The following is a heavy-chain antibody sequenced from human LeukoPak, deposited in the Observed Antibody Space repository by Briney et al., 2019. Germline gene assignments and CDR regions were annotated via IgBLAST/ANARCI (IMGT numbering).Heavy chain of an antibody. CDR1: GFTFSSYG. Sequence: PGRSLRLSCAASGFTFSSYGMHWVRQAPGKGLEWVAVISNDGSNKYYADSVKGRFTISRDNSKNTLYLQMNSLRAEDTAVCYCAKRIGTTGTGDYWGQGTLVTVSS. J-gene: IGHJ4*02. V-gene: IGHV3-30*18. CDR2: ISNDGSNK. D-gene: IGHD1-1*01. CDR3: AKRIGTTGTGDY.